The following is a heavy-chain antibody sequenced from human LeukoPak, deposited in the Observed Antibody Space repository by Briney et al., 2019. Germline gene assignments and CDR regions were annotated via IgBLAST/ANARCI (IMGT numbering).Heavy chain of an antibody. CDR3: ARVREAAAGFDY. D-gene: IGHD6-13*01. J-gene: IGHJ4*02. Sequence: HSGGSLRLSCAASGFTFSTYWMHWVRQAPGKGLVWVSRINSDGSVTTYADSVKGRFTISRDNAKNTLYLQMNSLRADDTAVYYCARVREAAAGFDYWGQGALVTVSS. CDR2: INSDGSVT. V-gene: IGHV3-74*01. CDR1: GFTFSTYW.